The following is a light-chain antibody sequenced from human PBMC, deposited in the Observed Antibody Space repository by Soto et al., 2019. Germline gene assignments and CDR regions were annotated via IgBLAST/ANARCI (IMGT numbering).Light chain of an antibody. Sequence: QSVLTQPPSVSGAPGQRVTISCTGSSSNIWAGYDVHWYQQLPGTAPKLLIYANSNRPSGVPDRFSGSKSGTSASLAITGLQADDEADYYCQSYDSSLSGSVFGGGTKLTVL. CDR3: QSYDSSLSGSV. CDR2: ANS. CDR1: SSNIWAGYD. J-gene: IGLJ2*01. V-gene: IGLV1-40*01.